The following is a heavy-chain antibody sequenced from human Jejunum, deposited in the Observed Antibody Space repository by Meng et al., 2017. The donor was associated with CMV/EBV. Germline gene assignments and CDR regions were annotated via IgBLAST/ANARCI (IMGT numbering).Heavy chain of an antibody. D-gene: IGHD2-15*01. CDR3: ARTGYCAGGRCDKFDY. CDR2: INTNTGNP. Sequence: FTTYAMNWVREAPGHGLEWMGWINTNTGNPTYAQGFTGRFVFSLDTSVSTTYLQISSLKAEDTAVYYCARTGYCAGGRCDKFDYWGQGTLVTVSS. J-gene: IGHJ4*02. V-gene: IGHV7-4-1*02. CDR1: FTTYA.